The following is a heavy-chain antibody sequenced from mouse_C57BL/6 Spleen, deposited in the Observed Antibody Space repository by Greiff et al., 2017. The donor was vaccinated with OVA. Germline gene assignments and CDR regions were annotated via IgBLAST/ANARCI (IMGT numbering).Heavy chain of an antibody. CDR2: IYWDDDK. Sequence: QVTLKECGPGILQSSQTLSLTCSFSGFSLSTSGMGVSWIRQPSGKGLEWLAHIYWDDDKRYNPSLKSRPTISKDTSRNQVFLKSTSVDTADTATYYCARNPTYYGSSYWYFDVWGTGTTVTVSS. D-gene: IGHD1-1*01. J-gene: IGHJ1*03. CDR1: GFSLSTSGMG. V-gene: IGHV8-12*01. CDR3: ARNPTYYGSSYWYFDV.